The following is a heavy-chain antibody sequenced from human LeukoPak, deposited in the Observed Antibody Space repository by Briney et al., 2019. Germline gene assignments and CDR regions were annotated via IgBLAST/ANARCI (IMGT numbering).Heavy chain of an antibody. Sequence: GASLKISCKASGYTFSRYWIDWGRRLPGKGLEWMGNIYPGDSNTRYSPSFQGQVTISGDRSITTSYLEWSSLKASDAAMYFCARQPRKYGPSDYWGQGTLVSVSS. D-gene: IGHD2-2*01. V-gene: IGHV5-51*01. J-gene: IGHJ4*02. CDR1: GYTFSRYW. CDR2: IYPGDSNT. CDR3: ARQPRKYGPSDY.